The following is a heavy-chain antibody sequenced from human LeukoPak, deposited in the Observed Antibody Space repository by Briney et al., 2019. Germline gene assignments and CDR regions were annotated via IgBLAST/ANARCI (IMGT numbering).Heavy chain of an antibody. CDR2: IYYSGST. CDR3: AREPCSSTSCYPDY. V-gene: IGHV4-59*12. Sequence: SETLSLTCTVSGGSISSYYWSWIRQPPGKGLEWIGYIYYSGSTYYNPSLKSRVTISVDTSKNQFSLKLSSVTAAGTAVYYCAREPCSSTSCYPDYWGQGTLVTVSS. D-gene: IGHD2-2*01. J-gene: IGHJ4*02. CDR1: GGSISSYY.